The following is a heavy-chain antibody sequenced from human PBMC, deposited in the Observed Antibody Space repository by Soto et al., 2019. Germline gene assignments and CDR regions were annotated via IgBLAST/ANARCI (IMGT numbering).Heavy chain of an antibody. CDR1: GGSISSYY. CDR2: IYYSGST. V-gene: IGHV4-59*08. D-gene: IGHD2-2*01. CDR3: ARPAPDGAVDI. Sequence: SETLSLTCTVSGGSISSYYWSWIRQPPGKGLEWIGYIYYSGSTNYNPSLKSRVTISVDTSKNQFSLKLSSVTAADTAVYYCARPAPDGAVDIWVKGTMVTVSS. J-gene: IGHJ3*02.